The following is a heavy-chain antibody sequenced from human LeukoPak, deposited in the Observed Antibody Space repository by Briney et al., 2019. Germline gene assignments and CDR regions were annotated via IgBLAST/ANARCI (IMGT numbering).Heavy chain of an antibody. CDR1: GGSISSGGYY. J-gene: IGHJ3*02. Sequence: SQTLSLTCTVSGGSISSGGYYWSWIRQHPGKGLEWIGYIYYSGSTYYNPSLKSRVTISVDTSKNQFSLKLSSVTAADTAVYYCASSGIKMVRGVIVAFDIWGQGTMVTVSS. CDR2: IYYSGST. D-gene: IGHD3-10*01. V-gene: IGHV4-31*03. CDR3: ASSGIKMVRGVIVAFDI.